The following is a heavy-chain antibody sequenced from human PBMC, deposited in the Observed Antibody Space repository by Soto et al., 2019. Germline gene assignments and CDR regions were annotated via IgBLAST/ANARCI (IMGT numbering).Heavy chain of an antibody. CDR2: IWYDGSNK. J-gene: IGHJ4*02. CDR3: ARDDSERSSSGFDY. Sequence: GGSLRLSCAASGFTFSSYGMHWVRQAPGKGLEWVAVIWYDGSNKYYADSVKGRFTISRDNSKNTLYLQMNSLRAEDTAVYYCARDDSERSSSGFDYWGQGTLVTVSS. D-gene: IGHD6-6*01. V-gene: IGHV3-33*01. CDR1: GFTFSSYG.